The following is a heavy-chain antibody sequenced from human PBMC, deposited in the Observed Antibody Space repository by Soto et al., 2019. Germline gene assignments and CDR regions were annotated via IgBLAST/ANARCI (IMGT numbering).Heavy chain of an antibody. CDR1: GYSFTSYL. CDR2: IDPSDSYT. CDR3: ARHNGYSSSWSDY. D-gene: IGHD6-13*01. V-gene: IGHV5-10-1*01. Sequence: PGESLKISCTGSGYSFTSYLISWVRQMPGKGLEWMGRIDPSDSYTNYSPSFQGHVTISADKSISTAYLQWSSLKASDTAMYYCARHNGYSSSWSDYWGQGTLVTVSS. J-gene: IGHJ4*02.